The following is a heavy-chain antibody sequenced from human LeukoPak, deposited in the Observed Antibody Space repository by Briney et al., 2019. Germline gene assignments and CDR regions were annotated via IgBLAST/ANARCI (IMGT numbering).Heavy chain of an antibody. D-gene: IGHD2-15*01. V-gene: IGHV4-34*01. CDR1: GGSFSGYY. Sequence: SETLSLTCAVYGGSFSGYYWSWIRQPPGKGLEWIGEINHSGSTNYNPSLKSRVTISVDTSKNQFSLKLSSVTAADTAVYYCARVNGYCSGGSCYFAFDIWGQGTMVTVSS. J-gene: IGHJ3*02. CDR2: INHSGST. CDR3: ARVNGYCSGGSCYFAFDI.